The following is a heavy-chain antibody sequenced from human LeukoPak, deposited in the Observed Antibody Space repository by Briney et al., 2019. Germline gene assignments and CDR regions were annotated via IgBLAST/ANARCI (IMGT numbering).Heavy chain of an antibody. CDR3: AREKPGGYFDY. CDR2: ISYDGSNK. Sequence: TGGSLRLSCAASGFTFSSYAMHWVRQAPGKGLEWVAVISYDGSNKYYADSVKGRFTISRDNSKNTLYLQMNSLRAEDTAVYYCAREKPGGYFDYWGQGTLVTVSS. CDR1: GFTFSSYA. J-gene: IGHJ4*02. D-gene: IGHD1-14*01. V-gene: IGHV3-30-3*01.